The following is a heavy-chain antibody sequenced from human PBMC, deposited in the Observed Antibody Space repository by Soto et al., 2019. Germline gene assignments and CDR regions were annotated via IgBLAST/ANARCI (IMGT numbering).Heavy chain of an antibody. Sequence: PGGSLRLSCAASGFTFSSYSMNWVRQAPGKGLEWVSYISSSSSTIYYADSVKGRFTISRDNAKNSLYLQMNSLRAEDTAVYYCAINSGYYYYYMDVWGKGTTVTVSS. D-gene: IGHD1-26*01. CDR3: AINSGYYYYYMDV. CDR1: GFTFSSYS. J-gene: IGHJ6*03. CDR2: ISSSSSTI. V-gene: IGHV3-48*01.